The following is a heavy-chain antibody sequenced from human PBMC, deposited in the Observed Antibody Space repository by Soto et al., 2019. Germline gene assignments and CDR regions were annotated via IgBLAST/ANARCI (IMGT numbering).Heavy chain of an antibody. D-gene: IGHD1-26*01. J-gene: IGHJ4*02. Sequence: QVQLVQSGAEGKKPGASVRLSCKASGYTFTSHIMHWVRQAPGQRLEWMGWTNAGNGDTKYSQKFEDRVTITTDTSASLVYMELGSLRSEDTALYYCARDQGGSFWAFYFDSWGQGTLVTVSS. CDR1: GYTFTSHI. CDR3: ARDQGGSFWAFYFDS. CDR2: TNAGNGDT. V-gene: IGHV1-3*01.